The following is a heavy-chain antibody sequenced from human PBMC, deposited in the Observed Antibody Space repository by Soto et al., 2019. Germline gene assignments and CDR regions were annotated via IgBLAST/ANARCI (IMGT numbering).Heavy chain of an antibody. J-gene: IGHJ5*02. Sequence: EVQLVESGGDLVQPGGSLRLSCAASGFTFSNYWMSWVRQAPGKGLEWVANIKGDGSERNYVDSVKGRFTISRDNAENSLYLQMNSLRAEDTAVYYCASARHIGPWGQGTLVTVSP. CDR3: ASARHIGP. CDR1: GFTFSNYW. V-gene: IGHV3-7*01. D-gene: IGHD2-21*01. CDR2: IKGDGSER.